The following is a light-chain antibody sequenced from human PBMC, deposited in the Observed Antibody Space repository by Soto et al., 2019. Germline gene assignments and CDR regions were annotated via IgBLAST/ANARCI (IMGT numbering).Light chain of an antibody. CDR3: SSWRXNSTQV. V-gene: IGLV2-14*03. J-gene: IGLJ1*01. CDR1: SSDVGANNY. Sequence: QSALTQPASLSGSPGQSITISCTGTSSDVGANNYVSWYQQHPGKAPELVIYDVRNRPSGVSDRFSGSKSGNTASLIISGLQAEDEADFYCSSWRXNSTQVFGTGTKVTVL. CDR2: DVR.